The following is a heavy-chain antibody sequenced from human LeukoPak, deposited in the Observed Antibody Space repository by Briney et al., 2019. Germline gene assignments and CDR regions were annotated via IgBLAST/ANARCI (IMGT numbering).Heavy chain of an antibody. J-gene: IGHJ5*02. V-gene: IGHV4-59*01. CDR2: IYYSGST. D-gene: IGHD6-19*01. Sequence: SETLSLTCTVSGGSISSYYWSWIRQPPGKGLEWIGYIYYSGSTNYNPSLKSRVTISVDTSKNQFSLKLSSVTAADTAVYYCARDRSSLNWFDPSGQGTLVTVSS. CDR3: ARDRSSLNWFDP. CDR1: GGSISSYY.